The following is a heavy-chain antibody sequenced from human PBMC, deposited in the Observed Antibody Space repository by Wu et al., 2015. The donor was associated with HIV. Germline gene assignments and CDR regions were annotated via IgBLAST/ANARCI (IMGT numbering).Heavy chain of an antibody. CDR1: GGTFSSYA. CDR3: ARDGIPEPKGDYFDY. J-gene: IGHJ4*02. V-gene: IGHV1-18*01. CDR2: ISAYNGNT. D-gene: IGHD1-26*01. Sequence: QVQLVQSGAEVKKPGSSVKVSCKASGGTFSSYAISWVRQAPGQGLEWMGWISAYNGNTNYAQKLQGRVTMTTDTSTSTAYMELSSLRSEDTAVYYCARDGIPEPKGDYFDYWGQGTLVTVSS.